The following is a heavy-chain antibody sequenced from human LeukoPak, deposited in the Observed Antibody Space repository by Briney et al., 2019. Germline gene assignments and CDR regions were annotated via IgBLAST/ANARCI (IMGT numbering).Heavy chain of an antibody. CDR2: IYYSGST. J-gene: IGHJ4*02. CDR1: GGSISSSSYY. CDR3: ASWADYKTAFAY. D-gene: IGHD4-11*01. Sequence: SETLSLTCTVSGGSISSSSYYWDWIRQPPGKGLEWIGYIYYSGSTNYNPSLKSRVTISVDTSKNQFSLKLSSVTAADTAVYYCASWADYKTAFAYWGQGTLVTVSS. V-gene: IGHV4-61*05.